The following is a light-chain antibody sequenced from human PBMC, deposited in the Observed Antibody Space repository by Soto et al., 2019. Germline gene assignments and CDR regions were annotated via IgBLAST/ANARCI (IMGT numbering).Light chain of an antibody. CDR2: DAS. V-gene: IGKV1-5*01. CDR3: QQYNSYRT. Sequence: IQMTQSPSTLSASVGSRLTISCRASQSISSWLAWYQQKPGKAPKLLIYDASSLESGVPSRFSGSASGTESTLTISSLKPDDFATYYCQQYNSYRTFGQGTKVDI. CDR1: QSISSW. J-gene: IGKJ1*01.